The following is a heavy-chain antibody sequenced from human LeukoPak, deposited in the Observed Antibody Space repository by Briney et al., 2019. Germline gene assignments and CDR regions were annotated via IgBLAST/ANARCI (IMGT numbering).Heavy chain of an antibody. CDR1: VGSISSYY. D-gene: IGHD1-26*01. V-gene: IGHV4-59*01. J-gene: IGHJ4*02. Sequence: SETLSLTCTVSVGSISSYYWSWIRQPPGKGLEWIGYIYYSGSTNYNPSLKSRVTISVDTSKNQFSLRLSSVTAADTAVYYCARGDTTPIDYWGQGTLVTVSS. CDR2: IYYSGST. CDR3: ARGDTTPIDY.